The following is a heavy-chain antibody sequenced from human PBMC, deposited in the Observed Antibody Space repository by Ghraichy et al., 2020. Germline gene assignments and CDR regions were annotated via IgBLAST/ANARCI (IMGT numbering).Heavy chain of an antibody. V-gene: IGHV3-33*08. D-gene: IGHD3-22*01. CDR2: IWYDGSNK. Sequence: GGSLRLSCAASGFTFSSYGMHWVRQAPGKGLEWVAVIWYDGSNKYYADSVKGRFTISRDNSKNTLYLQMNSLRAEDTAVYYCARDFKRKDSSGYFVYWGQGTLVTVSS. CDR3: ARDFKRKDSSGYFVY. J-gene: IGHJ4*02. CDR1: GFTFSSYG.